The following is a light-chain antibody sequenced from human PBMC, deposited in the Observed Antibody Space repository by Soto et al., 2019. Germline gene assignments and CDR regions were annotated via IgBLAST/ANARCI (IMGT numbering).Light chain of an antibody. V-gene: IGKV1-39*01. CDR2: VAS. J-gene: IGKJ1*01. CDR1: QSINTY. CDR3: QQGFNTPPT. Sequence: DIQMTQSPSSLSASVGDRVTITCRASQSINTYLNWYQQIPGRAPRLLISVASSLQSGAPSRFSGSGSGTDFTLIISGLQPEDVATYYCQQGFNTPPTFGRGTKVDIK.